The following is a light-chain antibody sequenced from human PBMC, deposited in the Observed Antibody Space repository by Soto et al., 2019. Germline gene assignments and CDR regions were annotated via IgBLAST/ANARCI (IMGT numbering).Light chain of an antibody. Sequence: DSQITQSPSTLSASVGDRATITWRASQTITRCLAWYQPNPGKAPKLLIYYASTLESVVPSWFSGSRSGTVLPLTFSSLQIDEFAAYYCQQYKSYSWPFGQVTKLVIK. V-gene: IGKV1-5*01. CDR1: QTITRC. CDR2: YAS. J-gene: IGKJ1*01. CDR3: QQYKSYSWP.